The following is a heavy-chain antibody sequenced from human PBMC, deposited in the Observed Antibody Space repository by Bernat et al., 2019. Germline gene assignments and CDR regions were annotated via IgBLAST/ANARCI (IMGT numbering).Heavy chain of an antibody. CDR2: IYHSGST. CDR1: GYSISSGYY. Sequence: QVQLQESGPGLVKPSETLSLTCAVSGYSISSGYYWGWIRQPPGKGLEWIGSIYHSGSTYYNPSLKSRVTISVDTSKNQLSLQLSSVTAADTAVYYCARDEGGVTGTTSVDPWGQGTLVNVSS. V-gene: IGHV4-38-2*02. J-gene: IGHJ5*02. CDR3: ARDEGGVTGTTSVDP. D-gene: IGHD1-7*01.